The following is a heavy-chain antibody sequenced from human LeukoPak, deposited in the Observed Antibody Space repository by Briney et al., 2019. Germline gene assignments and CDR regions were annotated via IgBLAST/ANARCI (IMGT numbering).Heavy chain of an antibody. J-gene: IGHJ4*02. D-gene: IGHD6-13*01. Sequence: PSETLSLTCAVYGGSLNGYYWTWLRQPLGKGLEWIGEINHSGTTNYNPSHKSRVTIAVDMSKNELSLKLTSVTAADTAVYYCARGASSWSPLDYWGQGTLVTVSS. CDR1: GGSLNGYY. V-gene: IGHV4-34*01. CDR2: INHSGTT. CDR3: ARGASSWSPLDY.